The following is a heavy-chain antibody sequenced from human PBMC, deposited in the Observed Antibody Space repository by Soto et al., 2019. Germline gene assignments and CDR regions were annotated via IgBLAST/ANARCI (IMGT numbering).Heavy chain of an antibody. CDR1: GFTFDDYA. D-gene: IGHD3-10*01. Sequence: EVQLVESGGGLVQPGRSLRLSCAASGFTFDDYAMHWVRQAPGKGLEWVSSSSSSSSYIYYADSVKGRFTISRDNAKNSLYLQMNSLRAEDTAVYYCARVCRMVRGVIIHDWFDPWGQGTLVTVSS. CDR2: SSSSSSYI. J-gene: IGHJ5*02. V-gene: IGHV3-21*01. CDR3: ARVCRMVRGVIIHDWFDP.